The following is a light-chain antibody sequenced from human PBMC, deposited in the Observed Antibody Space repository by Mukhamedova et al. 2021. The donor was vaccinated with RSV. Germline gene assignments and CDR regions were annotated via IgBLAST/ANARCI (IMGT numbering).Light chain of an antibody. V-gene: IGKV1-5*03. Sequence: WYQRRVHGNAPKFLIYEASSLQGGVSSRFSGSGSGTEFTLTISSLQPDDFATYYCQQYSRYALTFGGGTRLETK. J-gene: IGKJ4*01. CDR3: QQYSRYALT. CDR2: EAS.